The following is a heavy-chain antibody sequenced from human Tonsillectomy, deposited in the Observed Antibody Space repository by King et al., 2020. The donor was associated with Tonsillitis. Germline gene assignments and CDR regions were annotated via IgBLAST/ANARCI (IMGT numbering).Heavy chain of an antibody. CDR1: GFTFSSYS. D-gene: IGHD3-22*01. CDR2: INSRSDII. CDR3: ARDPGYYDTSDSFIDAFDM. Sequence: VQLVESGGGLVQPGGSLRLSCAASGFTFSSYSMDWVRQAPGKGLEWLSYINSRSDIIHYADSVKGRFTISRDNAKNSLYLQMNSLGAEDTAVYYCARDPGYYDTSDSFIDAFDMWGQGTVVTIFS. J-gene: IGHJ3*02. V-gene: IGHV3-48*01.